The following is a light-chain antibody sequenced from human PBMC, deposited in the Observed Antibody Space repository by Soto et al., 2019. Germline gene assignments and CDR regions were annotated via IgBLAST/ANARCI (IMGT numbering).Light chain of an antibody. Sequence: DIQMTQSPSSLSASVGDRVTITCRASESIRTSLNWYQKKAGKAPKFLIYDASNLESGVPSRFTGSGFGTAFTLTISSLQPEDFATYYCQQSFDLPRTFGQGTTVDIK. CDR3: QQSFDLPRT. V-gene: IGKV1-39*01. CDR2: DAS. CDR1: ESIRTS. J-gene: IGKJ1*01.